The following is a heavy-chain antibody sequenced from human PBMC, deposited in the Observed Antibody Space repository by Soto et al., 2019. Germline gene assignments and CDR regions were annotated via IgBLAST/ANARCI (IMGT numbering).Heavy chain of an antibody. CDR3: ARIGESDWGTIFDY. Sequence: GGTLRLTCGASVFPVTGNYMSWVRKAAGRGLEWVSVIYAGSITFYADSVKGRFTITTDSTKKSLYLVMISLRAEETTVEYCARIGESDWGTIFDYWGQGTLVTVSS. J-gene: IGHJ4*02. CDR1: VFPVTGNY. V-gene: IGHV3-53*01. CDR2: IYAGSIT. D-gene: IGHD3-9*01.